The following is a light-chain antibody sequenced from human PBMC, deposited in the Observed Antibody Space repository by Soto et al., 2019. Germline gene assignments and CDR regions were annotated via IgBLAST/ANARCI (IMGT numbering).Light chain of an antibody. Sequence: DIQMTQSPSTLSASVGDRVTITCRASRTISSWLAWYQQKPGKAPKLLIYDASSLESGVPSRFSGSGSGTEFTLTLSSLQPDDFATYYCQQYNSYWTFGQGTKVDIK. CDR3: QQYNSYWT. CDR2: DAS. J-gene: IGKJ1*01. V-gene: IGKV1-5*01. CDR1: RTISSW.